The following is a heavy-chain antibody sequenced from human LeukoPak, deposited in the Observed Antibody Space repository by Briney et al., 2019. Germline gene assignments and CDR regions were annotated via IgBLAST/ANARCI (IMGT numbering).Heavy chain of an antibody. V-gene: IGHV4-30-2*01. CDR2: IYHSGST. CDR1: GGSISSGGYS. Sequence: SQTLSLTCTVSGGSISSGGYSWSWIRQPPGKGLEWIGYIYHSGSTYYNPSLKSRVTISVDRSKNQFSLKLSSVTAADTAVYYCARVSYGSGIWEYYFDYWGQGTLVTVSS. CDR3: ARVSYGSGIWEYYFDY. D-gene: IGHD3-10*01. J-gene: IGHJ4*02.